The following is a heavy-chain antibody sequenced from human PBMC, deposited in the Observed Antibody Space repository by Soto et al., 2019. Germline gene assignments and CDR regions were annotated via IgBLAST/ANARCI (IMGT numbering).Heavy chain of an antibody. D-gene: IGHD6-19*01. CDR3: AKGDRFSGWSG. CDR2: IDGSGVYT. V-gene: IGHV3-23*01. Sequence: HPGGSLRLCCAACGFTFINYAMSLVRQAPGKGLEWVSAIDGSGVYTYYADSVKGRFTISRDNSRNTLYLQMYSLRAEDTAIYYCAKGDRFSGWSGWGQGTLVTVSS. J-gene: IGHJ4*02. CDR1: GFTFINYA.